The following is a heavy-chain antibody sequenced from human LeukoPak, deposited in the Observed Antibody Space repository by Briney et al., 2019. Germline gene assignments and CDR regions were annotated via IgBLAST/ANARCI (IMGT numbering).Heavy chain of an antibody. V-gene: IGHV1-69*01. CDR3: ARDPGQQQLGEFDY. Sequence: RASVKVSCKASGGTFSSYAISWVRQAPGQGLEWMGGIIPIFGTANYAQKFQGRVTITADESTSTAYMELSRLRSDDTAVYYCARDPGQQQLGEFDYWGQGTLVTVSS. CDR1: GGTFSSYA. CDR2: IIPIFGTA. D-gene: IGHD6-13*01. J-gene: IGHJ4*02.